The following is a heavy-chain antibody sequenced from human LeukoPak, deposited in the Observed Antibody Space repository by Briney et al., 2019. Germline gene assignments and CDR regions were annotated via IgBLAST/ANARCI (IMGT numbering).Heavy chain of an antibody. CDR1: GFTFSKYW. V-gene: IGHV3-74*01. CDR2: INADGTGT. Sequence: GGSLRLSCASSGFTFSKYWMHWVRQAAGKGLVWVSRINADGTGTNYADSVKGRFTIYRDNAKNTLYLKMNSLRAEDTAVYFCARDRGAPDDYWGQGTPVTVSS. D-gene: IGHD3-10*01. J-gene: IGHJ4*02. CDR3: ARDRGAPDDY.